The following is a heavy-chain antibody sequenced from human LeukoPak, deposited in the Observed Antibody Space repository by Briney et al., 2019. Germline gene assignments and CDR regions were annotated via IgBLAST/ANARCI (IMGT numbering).Heavy chain of an antibody. CDR2: IYYSGST. Sequence: PSETLSLTCTVSGGSISSSSYYWGWIRQPPGKGLEWIGSIYYSGSTYYNPSLKSRVTISVDTSKNQFSLKLSSVTAADTAVYYCARDRVLLWFGELYYYYYMDVWGKGTTVTISS. V-gene: IGHV4-39*07. CDR3: ARDRVLLWFGELYYYYYMDV. CDR1: GGSISSSSYY. D-gene: IGHD3-10*01. J-gene: IGHJ6*03.